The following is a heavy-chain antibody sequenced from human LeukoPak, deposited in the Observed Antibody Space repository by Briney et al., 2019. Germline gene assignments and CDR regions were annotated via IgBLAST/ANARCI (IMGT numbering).Heavy chain of an antibody. J-gene: IGHJ4*02. D-gene: IGHD3-10*01. V-gene: IGHV4-34*01. CDR1: GGSFSGYY. CDR3: ARGDENETRAQGY. CDR2: INHSGST. Sequence: PSETLSLTCAVSGGSFSGYYWSWVRQPPGKGREWIGEINHSGSTNYNPSLKSRVTISVDTSKNQFSLKLSSVTAADTAVYYCARGDENETRAQGYWGQGTLVTVSS.